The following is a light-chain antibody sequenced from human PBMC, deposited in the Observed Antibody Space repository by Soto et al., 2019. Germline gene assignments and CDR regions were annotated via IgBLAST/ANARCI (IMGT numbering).Light chain of an antibody. J-gene: IGLJ3*02. CDR2: LNNDGSH. Sequence: QPVLTQSPSASASLGASVKLTCTLSSGHSSYAIAWHQQQPEKGPRYLMKLNNDGSHSKGDGIPDRFSGSSSGAERYLTISSLQSEDEADYYCQTWGTGTGVFGGGTKVTVL. V-gene: IGLV4-69*01. CDR3: QTWGTGTGV. CDR1: SGHSSYA.